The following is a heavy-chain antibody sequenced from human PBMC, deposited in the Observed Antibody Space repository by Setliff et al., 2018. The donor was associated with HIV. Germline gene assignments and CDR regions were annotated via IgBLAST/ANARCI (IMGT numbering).Heavy chain of an antibody. CDR1: GLSFSTHT. D-gene: IGHD1-26*01. J-gene: IGHJ6*03. CDR3: ARVGPVSVGGFNYYYYMDV. Sequence: HLGGSLRLSCSASGLSFSTHTMNWVRQAPGKGLEWVSHISEYSSTIYYADSVRGRFTVSRDNAKNSLYLQMNSLTAEDTAVYYCARVGPVSVGGFNYYYYMDVWGKGTTVTVSS. V-gene: IGHV3-48*01. CDR2: ISEYSSTI.